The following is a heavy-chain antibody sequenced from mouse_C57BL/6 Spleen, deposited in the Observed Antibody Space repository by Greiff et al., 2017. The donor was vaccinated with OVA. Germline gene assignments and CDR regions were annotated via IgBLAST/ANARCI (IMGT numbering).Heavy chain of an antibody. CDR2: IDPSDSYT. CDR3: VRREDFTTVVDTLYTGYFDV. J-gene: IGHJ1*03. CDR1: GYTFTSYW. Sequence: VQLQQPGAELVMPGASVKLSCKASGYTFTSYWMHWVKQRPGQGLEWIGEIDPSDSYTNYNQKFKGKSTLTVDKSSSTAYMQHSSLTSEDSAVYYCVRREDFTTVVDTLYTGYFDVWGTGTTVTVSS. V-gene: IGHV1-69*01. D-gene: IGHD1-1*01.